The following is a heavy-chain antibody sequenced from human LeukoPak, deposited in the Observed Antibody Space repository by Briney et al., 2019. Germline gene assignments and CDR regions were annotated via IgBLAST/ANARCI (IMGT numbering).Heavy chain of an antibody. D-gene: IGHD2-2*01. CDR2: IYTSGST. V-gene: IGHV4-4*07. CDR3: ASCSSTSCAFLGAFDI. Sequence: TSETLSLTRTVSGGSISSYYWSWIRQPAGKGLEWIGRIYTSGSTNYNPSLKSRVTMSVDTSKNQFSLKLSSVTAADTAVYYSASCSSTSCAFLGAFDIWGQGTMVTVSS. CDR1: GGSISSYY. J-gene: IGHJ3*02.